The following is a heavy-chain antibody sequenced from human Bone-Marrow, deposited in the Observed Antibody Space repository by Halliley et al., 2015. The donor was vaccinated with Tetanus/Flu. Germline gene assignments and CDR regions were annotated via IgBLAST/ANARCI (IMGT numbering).Heavy chain of an antibody. Sequence: WVGRIDPSDSYSKYSPSFQGHVTISVDKSISTAFLQWSRLKASDTAMYYCAGDGSGSFYFDYWGQGTLVTVSS. CDR3: AGDGSGSFYFDY. V-gene: IGHV5-10-1*01. D-gene: IGHD3-10*01. J-gene: IGHJ4*02. CDR2: IDPSDSYS.